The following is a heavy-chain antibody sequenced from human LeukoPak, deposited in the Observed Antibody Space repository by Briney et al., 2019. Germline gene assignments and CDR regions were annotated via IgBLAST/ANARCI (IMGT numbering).Heavy chain of an antibody. J-gene: IGHJ5*02. CDR3: ARAPYSSSWSVTWFDP. V-gene: IGHV4-59*01. CDR1: GGSISSYY. CDR2: MYYSGST. Sequence: SETLSLTCTVSGGSISSYYWSWIRQPPGKGLEWIGYMYYSGSTNYNPSLKSRVTISVDTSKNQFSLKLSSVTAADTAVYYCARAPYSSSWSVTWFDPWGQGTLVTVSS. D-gene: IGHD6-13*01.